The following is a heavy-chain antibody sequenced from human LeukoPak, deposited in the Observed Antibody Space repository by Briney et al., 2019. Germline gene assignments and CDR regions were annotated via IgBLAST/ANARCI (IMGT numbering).Heavy chain of an antibody. D-gene: IGHD5-18*01. CDR2: INPSGGST. Sequence: EASVKVSCKASGYSFTGYYLHWVRQAPGQGLEWMGIINPSGGSTSYAQKFQGRVTMTRDTSTSTVYMELSSLRSEDTAVYYCARGVDTAMVKSWFDPWGQGTLVTVSS. CDR1: GYSFTGYY. J-gene: IGHJ5*02. CDR3: ARGVDTAMVKSWFDP. V-gene: IGHV1-46*01.